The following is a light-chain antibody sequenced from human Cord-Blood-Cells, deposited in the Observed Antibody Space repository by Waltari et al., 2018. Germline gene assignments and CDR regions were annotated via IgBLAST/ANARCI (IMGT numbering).Light chain of an antibody. CDR1: KLGDKY. V-gene: IGLV3-1*01. J-gene: IGLJ2*01. Sequence: SYELTQPPSVSVSPGQTASITCSGDKLGDKYASWYPQKPGQSPVLVIYQDSKRPSGIPERFSGSNSGNTATLTIIGTQAMDEADYYCQAWDSSTAVFGGGTKLTVL. CDR2: QDS. CDR3: QAWDSSTAV.